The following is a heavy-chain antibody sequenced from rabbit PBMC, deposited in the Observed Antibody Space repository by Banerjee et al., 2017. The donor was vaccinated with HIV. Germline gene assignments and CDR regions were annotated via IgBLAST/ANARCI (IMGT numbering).Heavy chain of an antibody. CDR2: IYAGSSGST. Sequence: QEQLEESGGDLVKPGASLTLTCTASGFSFSSNYYMCWVRQAPGKGLEWIACIYAGSSGSTYYASWAKGRFTISKTSSTTVTLQMTSLTAADTATYFCARDLAGVIGWNFNLWGPGTLVTVS. CDR1: GFSFSSNYY. V-gene: IGHV1S45*01. J-gene: IGHJ4*01. CDR3: ARDLAGVIGWNFNL. D-gene: IGHD4-1*01.